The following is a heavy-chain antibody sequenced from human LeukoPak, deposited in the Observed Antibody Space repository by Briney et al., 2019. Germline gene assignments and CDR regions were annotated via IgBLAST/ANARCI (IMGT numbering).Heavy chain of an antibody. CDR2: IYYSGST. V-gene: IGHV4-31*03. CDR3: AQDRGGDCENNDY. Sequence: SETLSLTCTVSGGSISSGGYYWSWIRQHPGKGLEWIGYIYYSGSTYYNPSLKSRVTISVDTSKNQFSLKLSSVTAADTAVYYCAQDRGGDCENNDYWGQGTLVTVSS. J-gene: IGHJ4*02. D-gene: IGHD2-21*02. CDR1: GGSISSGGYY.